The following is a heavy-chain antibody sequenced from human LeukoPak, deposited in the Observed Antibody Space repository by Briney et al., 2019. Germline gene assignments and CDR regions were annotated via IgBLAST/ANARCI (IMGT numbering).Heavy chain of an antibody. J-gene: IGHJ2*01. CDR2: IYYSGST. D-gene: IGHD4-23*01. Sequence: PSETLSLTCTVSGGSMSSYYWSWIRQPPGKGLEWIGYIYYSGSTNYNPSLKSRVTISVDTSKNQFSLKLSSVTAADTAVYYCARGLGGGNSVYFDLWGRGTLVTVSS. V-gene: IGHV4-59*12. CDR1: GGSMSSYY. CDR3: ARGLGGGNSVYFDL.